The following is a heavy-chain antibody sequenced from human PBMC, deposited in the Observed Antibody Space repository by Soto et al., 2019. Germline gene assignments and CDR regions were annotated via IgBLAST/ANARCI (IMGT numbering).Heavy chain of an antibody. V-gene: IGHV1-46*01. Sequence: ASVKVSCKASGYTFTSYYVHWVRQAPGQGLERMGIINPSGGSTSYAQKFQGRVTMTRDTSTSTVYMELSSLRSEDAAFFFCARFRDDYDFWSGPDYWGQGTLVTVSS. CDR3: ARFRDDYDFWSGPDY. J-gene: IGHJ4*02. CDR1: GYTFTSYY. D-gene: IGHD3-3*01. CDR2: INPSGGST.